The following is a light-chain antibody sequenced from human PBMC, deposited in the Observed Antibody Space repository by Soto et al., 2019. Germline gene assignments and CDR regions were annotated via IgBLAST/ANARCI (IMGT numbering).Light chain of an antibody. Sequence: QSALTQPASVSGSPGQSITISCTGTGNDIGAYNHVSWYQQHPGKAPKLILDGDTDRPSGLSSCFSGTKSGNTASLTISGLQAEDEADYYCSSYTTRSTRVFGTGTKVTVL. CDR2: GDT. J-gene: IGLJ1*01. CDR1: GNDIGAYNH. CDR3: SSYTTRSTRV. V-gene: IGLV2-14*03.